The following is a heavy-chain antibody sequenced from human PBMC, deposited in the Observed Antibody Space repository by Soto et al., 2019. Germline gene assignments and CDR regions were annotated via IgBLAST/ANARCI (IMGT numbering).Heavy chain of an antibody. Sequence: PSETLSLTCTVSGGSISSDAYYWSWIRQSPGKGLEWIGYIYYSGSTYYSPSLKSRVTISVDTSNNQFSLKLRSVTAADTAVYYCARTNRPYQPGTYVYDKYGMDVWGQGTTVTVSS. V-gene: IGHV4-30-4*01. CDR3: ARTNRPYQPGTYVYDKYGMDV. J-gene: IGHJ6*02. D-gene: IGHD2-2*01. CDR1: GGSISSDAYY. CDR2: IYYSGST.